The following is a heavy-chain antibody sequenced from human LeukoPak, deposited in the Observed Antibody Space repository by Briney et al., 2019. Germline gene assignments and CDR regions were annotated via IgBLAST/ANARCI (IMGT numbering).Heavy chain of an antibody. J-gene: IGHJ4*02. Sequence: GGSLRLSCAASGFTFSSYGMHWVRQAPGKGLEWVAVISYDGSNKYYADSVKGRFTISRDNSKTTLYLEMNSLRSEDTAVYYCARDHQIAAAVYYFDYWGQGTLVTVSS. CDR2: ISYDGSNK. D-gene: IGHD6-13*01. CDR1: GFTFSSYG. CDR3: ARDHQIAAAVYYFDY. V-gene: IGHV3-30*03.